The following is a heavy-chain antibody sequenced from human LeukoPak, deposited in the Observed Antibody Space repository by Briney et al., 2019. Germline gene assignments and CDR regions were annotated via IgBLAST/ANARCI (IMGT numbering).Heavy chain of an antibody. CDR1: GFTFCSFA. J-gene: IGHJ4*02. CDR3: AKDESRTYDRNGYPDS. Sequence: GGSLRLSCAASGFTFCSFAMSWVRRAPGKGLEGVSSISGSGRSTFFADCVRGRFTISRDNSKNTLFLQKKGLRAEDTAVYYCAKDESRTYDRNGYPDSWGQGTLVTVSS. CDR2: ISGSGRST. D-gene: IGHD3-22*01. V-gene: IGHV3-23*01.